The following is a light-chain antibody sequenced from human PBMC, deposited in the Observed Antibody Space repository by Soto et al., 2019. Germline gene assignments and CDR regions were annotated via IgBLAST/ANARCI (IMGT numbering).Light chain of an antibody. Sequence: QPALTQPRSVSGSPGQSVTISCTGTTGDVGAYNFVSWYQQHPGKAPKLMIYDASKRPSGVPDRFSASKSGNTASLTISGLQAEDEADYYCCSYAGSSNVFGTGTKVTVL. CDR3: CSYAGSSNV. CDR1: TGDVGAYNF. J-gene: IGLJ1*01. CDR2: DAS. V-gene: IGLV2-11*01.